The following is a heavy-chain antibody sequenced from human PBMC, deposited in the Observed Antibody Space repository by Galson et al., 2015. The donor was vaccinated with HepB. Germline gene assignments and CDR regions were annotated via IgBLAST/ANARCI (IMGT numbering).Heavy chain of an antibody. CDR2: INTNTGNP. V-gene: IGHV7-4-1*02. CDR3: ARMYGDYWYYYYYMDV. CDR1: GYTFTSYA. D-gene: IGHD4-17*01. J-gene: IGHJ6*03. Sequence: SVKVSCKASGYTFTSYAMNWVRQAPGQGLEWMGWINTNTGNPTYAQGFTGRFVFSLDTSVSTAYLQISSLKAEDTAVYYCARMYGDYWYYYYYMDVWGKGTTVTVSS.